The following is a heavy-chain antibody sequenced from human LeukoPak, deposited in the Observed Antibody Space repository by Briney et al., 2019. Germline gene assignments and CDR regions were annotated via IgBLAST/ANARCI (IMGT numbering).Heavy chain of an antibody. CDR1: GGSFSGYY. J-gene: IGHJ4*02. CDR3: AKGSNGHYFDY. D-gene: IGHD2-8*01. V-gene: IGHV4-34*01. CDR2: INHSGST. Sequence: MSSETLSLTCAVYGGSFSGYYWSWIRQPPGKGLEWIGEINHSGSTNYNPSLKSRVTISVDTSKNQFSLKLSSVTAADTAVYYCAKGSNGHYFDYWGQGTLVTVSS.